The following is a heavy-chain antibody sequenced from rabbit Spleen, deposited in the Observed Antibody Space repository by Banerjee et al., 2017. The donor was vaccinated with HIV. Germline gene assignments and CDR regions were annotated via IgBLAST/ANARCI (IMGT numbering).Heavy chain of an antibody. V-gene: IGHV1S47*01. D-gene: IGHD8-1*01. CDR3: ARHAGYAGYGYSTLDL. CDR2: IYIGGATT. CDR1: GFDVSSDY. Sequence: QEQLKETGGGLVQPGGSLTLSCKASGFDVSSDYMSWVRQAPGKGLEWIGCIYIGGATTDYASWVNGRFTISSDNAQNTVFLQMTSLTAADTATYFCARHAGYAGYGYSTLDLWGPGTLVTVS. J-gene: IGHJ4*01.